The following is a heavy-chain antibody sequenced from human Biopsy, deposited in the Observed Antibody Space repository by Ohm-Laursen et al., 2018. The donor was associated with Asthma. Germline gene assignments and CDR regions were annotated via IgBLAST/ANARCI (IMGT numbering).Heavy chain of an antibody. D-gene: IGHD4-17*01. Sequence: GASVKVSCKASGDTFSSCGVNWMRQAPGQGLEWMGEIIPIYRTTNYAQKFQGRVTITADGSTSTAYMELSSLRADDTAVYYCARGGYYGDRRYHDGMDVWGQGTTVTVSS. J-gene: IGHJ6*02. CDR1: GDTFSSCG. CDR2: IIPIYRTT. CDR3: ARGGYYGDRRYHDGMDV. V-gene: IGHV1-69*13.